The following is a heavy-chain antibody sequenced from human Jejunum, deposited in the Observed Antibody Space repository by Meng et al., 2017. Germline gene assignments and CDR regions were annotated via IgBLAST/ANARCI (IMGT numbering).Heavy chain of an antibody. CDR3: ARGYSAYVAPFDY. Sequence: GSLRLSCTVSGGSISNYYWSWIRQPPGKGLEWIGYVYHSGSTNYNPSLKSRVTISVDTSENHFSLKLTSVTAADTAVYYCARGYSAYVAPFDYWGQGTLVTVSS. CDR2: VYHSGST. CDR1: GGSISNYY. D-gene: IGHD5-12*01. J-gene: IGHJ4*02. V-gene: IGHV4-59*01.